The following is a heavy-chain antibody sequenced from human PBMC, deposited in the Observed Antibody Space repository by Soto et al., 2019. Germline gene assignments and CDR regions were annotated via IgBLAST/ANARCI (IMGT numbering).Heavy chain of an antibody. Sequence: GGSLRLSCAASGFTFSRYSMNWVLQAPGKGLEWVSYISSSSSTIYYADSVKGRFTISRDNAKNSLYLQMNSLRDEDTAVYYCARDRNYYDSRYNYWGQGTLVTVSS. CDR2: ISSSSSTI. CDR3: ARDRNYYDSRYNY. V-gene: IGHV3-48*02. CDR1: GFTFSRYS. J-gene: IGHJ4*02. D-gene: IGHD3-22*01.